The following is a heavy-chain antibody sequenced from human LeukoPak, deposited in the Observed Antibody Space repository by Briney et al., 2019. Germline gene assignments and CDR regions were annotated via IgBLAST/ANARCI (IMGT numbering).Heavy chain of an antibody. CDR3: AKDRPPRAYYDFWSES. CDR2: IRYDGSNI. D-gene: IGHD3-3*01. CDR1: GFTLSSYC. Sequence: WGSLRLSCAASGFTLSSYCMHWVRQAPGKGLEWVAFIRYDGSNIYYADSVKGRFTISRDNSKNTLYLQMNSLRAEDTAVYYCAKDRPPRAYYDFWSESWGQGTMVTVSS. J-gene: IGHJ3*01. V-gene: IGHV3-30*02.